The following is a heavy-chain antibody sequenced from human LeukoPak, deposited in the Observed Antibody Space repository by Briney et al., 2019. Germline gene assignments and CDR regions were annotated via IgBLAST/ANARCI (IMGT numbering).Heavy chain of an antibody. Sequence: ASVKVSCKASGYTFTGYYMHWVRQAPGQGLEWMGWINPNSGGTNYAQKFQGRVTMTRDTSISTAYMELSRLRSDDTAVYYCARDSKKFGSGGEFDYWGQGTLVTVSS. J-gene: IGHJ4*02. CDR1: GYTFTGYY. V-gene: IGHV1-2*02. CDR2: INPNSGGT. D-gene: IGHD2-15*01. CDR3: ARDSKKFGSGGEFDY.